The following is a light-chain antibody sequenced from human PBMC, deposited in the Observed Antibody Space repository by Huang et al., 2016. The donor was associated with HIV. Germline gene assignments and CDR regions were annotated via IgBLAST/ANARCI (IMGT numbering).Light chain of an antibody. Sequence: DIQMTQSPSTLSASVGDRVTITCRARQSISRWFAWFQQKPGKAPNLLIYKASSLQSGVPERFSGSGSGTEFTLTISSLQPDDSATYYCQQYNNYPWTFGQGTKVEIK. CDR2: KAS. CDR3: QQYNNYPWT. V-gene: IGKV1-5*03. J-gene: IGKJ1*01. CDR1: QSISRW.